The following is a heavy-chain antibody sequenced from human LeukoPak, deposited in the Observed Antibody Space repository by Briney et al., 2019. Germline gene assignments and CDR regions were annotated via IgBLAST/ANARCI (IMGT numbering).Heavy chain of an antibody. Sequence: GASVKVSCKASGGAFSSYAISWVRQAPGQGLEWMGGIIPIFGTANYAQKFQGRVTITTDESTSTAYMELSSLRSEDTAVYYCASALGAHYYYYMDVWGKGTTVTVSS. CDR2: IIPIFGTA. J-gene: IGHJ6*03. CDR1: GGAFSSYA. V-gene: IGHV1-69*05. CDR3: ASALGAHYYYYMDV.